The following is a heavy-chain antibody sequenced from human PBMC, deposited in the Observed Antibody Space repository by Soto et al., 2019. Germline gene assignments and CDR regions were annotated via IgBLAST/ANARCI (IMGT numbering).Heavy chain of an antibody. CDR2: ISSTSNTI. Sequence: EVQLVESGGGLVQPGGSLRLSCAASGFTFSSYSMNWVRQAPGKGLEWVSYISSTSNTIYYADSVKGRFTISRDNAKNSLYLQMNSLRDEDTAVYYCARSYTLRGVRPHFDFWGQGTLVTVSS. D-gene: IGHD3-10*01. CDR1: GFTFSSYS. J-gene: IGHJ4*02. CDR3: ARSYTLRGVRPHFDF. V-gene: IGHV3-48*02.